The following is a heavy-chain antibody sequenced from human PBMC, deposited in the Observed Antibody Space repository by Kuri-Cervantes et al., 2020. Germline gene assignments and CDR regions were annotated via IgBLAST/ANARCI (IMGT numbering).Heavy chain of an antibody. CDR2: INHSGST. Sequence: ESLKISCAVYGGSFSGYHCTWVRQPPGQGLEWIGEINHSGSTSYNPSLKSRVIISVDTSKNQFSLKLSSVTAADTAVYYCARDWRGSGDQYPFDLWGRGTLVTVSS. CDR1: GGSFSGYH. D-gene: IGHD6-19*01. CDR3: ARDWRGSGDQYPFDL. V-gene: IGHV4-34*01. J-gene: IGHJ2*01.